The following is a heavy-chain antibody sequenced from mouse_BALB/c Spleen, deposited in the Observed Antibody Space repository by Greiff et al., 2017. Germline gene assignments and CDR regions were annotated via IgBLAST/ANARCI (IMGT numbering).Heavy chain of an antibody. J-gene: IGHJ2*01. V-gene: IGHV1-9*01. D-gene: IGHD6-1*01. Sequence: QVQLQQSGAELMKPGASVKISCKATGYTFSSYWIEWVKQRPGHGLEWIGEILPGSGSTNYNEKFKGKATFTSDTSSNTAYMQISSLTSEDSAVYYCARWSADFDYWGQGTTLTVSS. CDR1: GYTFSSYW. CDR3: ARWSADFDY. CDR2: ILPGSGST.